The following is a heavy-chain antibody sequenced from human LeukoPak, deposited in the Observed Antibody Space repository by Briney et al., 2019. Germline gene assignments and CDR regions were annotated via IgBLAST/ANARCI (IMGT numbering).Heavy chain of an antibody. D-gene: IGHD1-14*01. Sequence: PSGTLSLTCAVSGGSISSSNWWSWVRQPPGKGLEWIGEIYHSGSTNCNPSLKSRVTISVDKSKNQFSLKLSSVAAADTAVYYCARWYPSRYAFDIWGQGTMVTVSS. CDR2: IYHSGST. J-gene: IGHJ3*02. CDR1: GGSISSSNW. CDR3: ARWYPSRYAFDI. V-gene: IGHV4-4*02.